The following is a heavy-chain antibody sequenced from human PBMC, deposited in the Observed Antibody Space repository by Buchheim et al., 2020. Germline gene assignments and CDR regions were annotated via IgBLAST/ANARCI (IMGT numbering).Heavy chain of an antibody. CDR1: GGSISSSTYY. CDR3: ARRRGSHEDY. J-gene: IGHJ4*02. CDR2: IDYSGST. V-gene: IGHV4-39*01. D-gene: IGHD1-26*01. Sequence: QLQLQESGPGLVKPSETLSLTCTVSGGSISSSTYYWGWLRQPPGKGLEWIGSIDYSGSTYYNPSLKSLVTISVDTSKDQFSLRLSSVTAADTAVYYCARRRGSHEDYWGQGTL.